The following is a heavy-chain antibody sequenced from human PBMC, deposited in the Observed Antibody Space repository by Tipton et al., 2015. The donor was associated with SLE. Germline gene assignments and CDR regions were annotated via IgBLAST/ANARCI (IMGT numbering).Heavy chain of an antibody. CDR1: GGSISSYY. CDR3: ARTEGQGYMDV. V-gene: IGHV4-59*01. CDR2: IYYSGST. Sequence: LRLSCTVSGGSISSYYWSWIRQPPGKGLEWIGYIYYSGSTNYNPSLKSRVTISVDTSKNQFSLKLSSVTAADTAVYYCARTEGQGYMDVWGKGSTGTVSS. J-gene: IGHJ6*03.